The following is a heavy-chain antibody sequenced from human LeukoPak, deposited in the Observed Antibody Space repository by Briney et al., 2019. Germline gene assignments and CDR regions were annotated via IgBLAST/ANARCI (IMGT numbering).Heavy chain of an antibody. D-gene: IGHD3-9*01. CDR3: ASRPTTPYYDIAY. Sequence: GSLRLSCAASGFTFSDHYMSWVRQAPGKGLEWVSYTSRSGSSRYYADSVKGRFTISRDNAKNSLYLQMNNLRAEDTAVYYCASRPTTPYYDIAYWGQGTQVTVSS. CDR2: TSRSGSSR. CDR1: GFTFSDHY. J-gene: IGHJ4*02. V-gene: IGHV3-11*01.